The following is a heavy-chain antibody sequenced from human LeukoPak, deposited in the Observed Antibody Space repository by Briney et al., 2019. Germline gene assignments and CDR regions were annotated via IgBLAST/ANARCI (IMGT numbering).Heavy chain of an antibody. CDR2: IKSIPDGGTT. D-gene: IGHD6-19*01. CDR3: TTESRLEDYYYGMDV. Sequence: GGSLRLSCAASGFTFTKAWMSWARQAPGKGLEWVGRIKSIPDGGTTDYAAPVKGRFTISRDDSKNTLYLQMNSLKTEDTAVYYCTTESRLEDYYYGMDVWGQGTTVTVSS. CDR1: GFTFTKAW. V-gene: IGHV3-15*01. J-gene: IGHJ6*02.